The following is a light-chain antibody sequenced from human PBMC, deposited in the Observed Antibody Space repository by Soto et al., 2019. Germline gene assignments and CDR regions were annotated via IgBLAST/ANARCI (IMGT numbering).Light chain of an antibody. CDR3: WSYADKYTYV. Sequence: QSVLTQPRSVSGSPGQSVTISCTGTSSDIGDYDYVSWYQHHAGKTPKLMIYDVTKRPSGVPDRFSGSKSGSTASLTISGLQADVEADYYCWSYADKYTYVFGSGTKVTVL. CDR1: SSDIGDYDY. V-gene: IGLV2-11*01. J-gene: IGLJ1*01. CDR2: DVT.